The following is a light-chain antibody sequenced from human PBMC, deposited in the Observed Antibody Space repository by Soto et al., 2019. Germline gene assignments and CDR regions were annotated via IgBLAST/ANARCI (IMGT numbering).Light chain of an antibody. Sequence: DIQMTQSPSSLSASVGDRVTITCRASQGIRNDLDWFQQKPVKAPERLIYAASSLQSGVPSRFSGSGSGTEFTLTISSLQAEDFATYYCLQYNTCTWTFGQGTQVEIK. CDR3: LQYNTCTWT. V-gene: IGKV1-17*01. CDR1: QGIRND. CDR2: AAS. J-gene: IGKJ1*01.